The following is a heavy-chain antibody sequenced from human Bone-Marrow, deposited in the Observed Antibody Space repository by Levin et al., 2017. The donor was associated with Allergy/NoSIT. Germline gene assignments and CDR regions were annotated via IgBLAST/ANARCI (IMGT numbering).Heavy chain of an antibody. CDR1: GYTFTSYW. Sequence: GASVKVSCKASGYTFTSYWIGWVRQMPGKGLEWMGIVLTADSDTRYNPSFQGQVNISADKSINTAYLQWSSLKASDTAIYFCARHLDYGADYYFYGLDVWGQGTSISVSS. J-gene: IGHJ6*02. D-gene: IGHD4-17*01. CDR3: ARHLDYGADYYFYGLDV. V-gene: IGHV5-51*01. CDR2: VLTADSDT.